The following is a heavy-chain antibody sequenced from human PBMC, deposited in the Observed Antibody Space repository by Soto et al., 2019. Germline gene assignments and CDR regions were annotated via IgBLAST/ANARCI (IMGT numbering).Heavy chain of an antibody. Sequence: GGSLRLSCTASGFTFSSYDMHWVRQTPGKGLEWVSGIGTAGDTYYPDSVKGRFTTSRENVKNSLYLQMNSLRAGDTAVYYCVRLYRFNWYFDFWGRGTLVTVSS. CDR1: GFTFSSYD. D-gene: IGHD3-16*02. CDR3: VRLYRFNWYFDF. CDR2: IGTAGDT. J-gene: IGHJ2*01. V-gene: IGHV3-13*01.